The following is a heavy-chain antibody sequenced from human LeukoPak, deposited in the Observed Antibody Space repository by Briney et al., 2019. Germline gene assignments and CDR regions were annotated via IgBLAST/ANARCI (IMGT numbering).Heavy chain of an antibody. CDR1: GGSISSGSYY. CDR2: IYTSGST. CDR3: ARSPRPLRYFDWLSNYYFDY. J-gene: IGHJ4*02. V-gene: IGHV4-61*02. Sequence: SETLSLTCTVSGGSISSGSYYWSWLRQPAGTGLEWIGRIYTSGSTNYNPSLKSRVTISVDTSKNQFSLKLSSVTAADTAVYYCARSPRPLRYFDWLSNYYFDYWGQGTLVTVSS. D-gene: IGHD3-9*01.